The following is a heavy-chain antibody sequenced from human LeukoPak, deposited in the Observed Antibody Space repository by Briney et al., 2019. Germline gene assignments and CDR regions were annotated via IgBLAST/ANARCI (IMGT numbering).Heavy chain of an antibody. Sequence: PGGSLRLSCAASGFTFDDYGMSWVRQAPGKGLEWVSGINWNGGSTGYADSVKGRFTISRDNAKNSLYLQMNSLRAEDTAVYYCTMIPYSSSSEDGLDDYWGQGTLVTVYS. CDR2: INWNGGST. CDR1: GFTFDDYG. J-gene: IGHJ4*02. D-gene: IGHD6-6*01. CDR3: TMIPYSSSSEDGLDDY. V-gene: IGHV3-20*04.